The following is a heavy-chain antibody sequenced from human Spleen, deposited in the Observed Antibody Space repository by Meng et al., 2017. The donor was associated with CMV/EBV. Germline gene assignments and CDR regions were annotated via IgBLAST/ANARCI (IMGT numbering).Heavy chain of an antibody. V-gene: IGHV6-1*01. CDR2: TFYRSKWYN. Sequence: DTGSSNRADWNWNRQSPSRGLEWLGRTFYRSKWYNEYAVSVKSRMAINADTSKNQFSLQLDSVTPEDTAVYYCARAIGAGKGWFDPWGQGTLVTVSS. J-gene: IGHJ5*02. CDR3: ARAIGAGKGWFDP. CDR1: DTGSSNRAD. D-gene: IGHD4/OR15-4a*01.